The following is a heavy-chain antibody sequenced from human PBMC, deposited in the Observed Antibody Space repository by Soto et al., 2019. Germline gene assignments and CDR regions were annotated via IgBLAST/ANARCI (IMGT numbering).Heavy chain of an antibody. V-gene: IGHV1-69*01. CDR3: AASSAIAAAGYFKF. D-gene: IGHD6-13*01. J-gene: IGHJ4*02. CDR1: GDLFNNHA. CDR2: ISPLFSTT. Sequence: QVQLVQSGAEVKEPGSSVKVSCKASGDLFNNHAFNWVRQAPGQGLEWMGRISPLFSTTNYAQKFQGRVTIGAVELTTIVYLEVNNLESDDTAMYYCAASSAIAAAGYFKFWGQGTLVTVSP.